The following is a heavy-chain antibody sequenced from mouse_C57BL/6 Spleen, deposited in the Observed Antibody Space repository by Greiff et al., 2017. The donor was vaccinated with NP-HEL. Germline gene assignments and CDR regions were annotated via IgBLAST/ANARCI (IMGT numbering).Heavy chain of an antibody. D-gene: IGHD1-1*01. CDR1: GYAFTNYL. Sequence: VQLQQSGAELVRPGTSVKVSCKTSGYAFTNYLIEWVKQRPGQGLEWIGVINPGSGGTNYNEKFKGKATLTADKSSSTAYMQLSSLTSEDSAVYFCAGGRRITTVVASMDYWGQGTSVTVSS. J-gene: IGHJ4*01. V-gene: IGHV1-54*01. CDR2: INPGSGGT. CDR3: AGGRRITTVVASMDY.